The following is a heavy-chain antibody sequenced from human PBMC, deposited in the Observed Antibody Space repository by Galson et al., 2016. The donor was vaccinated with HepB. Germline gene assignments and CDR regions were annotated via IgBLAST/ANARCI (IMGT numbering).Heavy chain of an antibody. J-gene: IGHJ4*02. CDR2: VSGIGGST. Sequence: SLRLSCAASGFIFSSYAMSWVRQAPGKGLEWVSTVSGIGGSTYYPDSLKGRFTISRDNSKNMVFLLMNSLRADDTAVYYCAKSRLVGATDFDYWGQGTLVTVSS. CDR3: AKSRLVGATDFDY. V-gene: IGHV3-23*01. D-gene: IGHD1-26*01. CDR1: GFIFSSYA.